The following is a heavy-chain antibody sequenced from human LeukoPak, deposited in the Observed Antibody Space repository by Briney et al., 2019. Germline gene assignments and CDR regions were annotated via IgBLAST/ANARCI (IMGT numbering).Heavy chain of an antibody. J-gene: IGHJ4*02. Sequence: GGSLRLSCAASGFTFSTYGMHWVRQAPGKGLEWVALIWYDGSNKYFADSVKGRFTISRDNSKNTLYLQMNSLRGEDTAVYHCAKDRGSSGVLVSFDSWGQGTLVTVSS. CDR3: AKDRGSSGVLVSFDS. D-gene: IGHD2-8*02. CDR2: IWYDGSNK. V-gene: IGHV3-33*06. CDR1: GFTFSTYG.